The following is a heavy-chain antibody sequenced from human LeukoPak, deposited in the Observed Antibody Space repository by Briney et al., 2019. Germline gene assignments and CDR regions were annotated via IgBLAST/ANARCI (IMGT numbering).Heavy chain of an antibody. V-gene: IGHV3-23*01. CDR2: IIGSSGDT. D-gene: IGHD5-12*01. Sequence: QDGGSLRLSCAASGFSLTNFAMSWVRQAPGKGLEWVSLIIGSSGDTFYADSVKGRFTISRDNSKNRLYLQMNSLRAEDTALYYCAKGAYDYIETGYFDYWGQGTLVTVSS. CDR1: GFSLTNFA. J-gene: IGHJ4*02. CDR3: AKGAYDYIETGYFDY.